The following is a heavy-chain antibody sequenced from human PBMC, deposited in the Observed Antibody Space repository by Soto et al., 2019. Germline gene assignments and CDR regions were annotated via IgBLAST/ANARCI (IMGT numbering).Heavy chain of an antibody. J-gene: IGHJ5*02. D-gene: IGHD3-10*01. CDR3: ARVPRPGWFDP. CDR1: GGSISSGDYY. CDR2: IYYTGST. Sequence: QVQLQESGPGLVKPSQTLSLTCTVSGGSISSGDYYWSWIRQPPGKGLEWIGFIYYTGSTYYNPSLMSRVTISIDTSKNQFFLTLSSVTAADTAVYYCARVPRPGWFDPWGQGTLVTVSS. V-gene: IGHV4-30-4*01.